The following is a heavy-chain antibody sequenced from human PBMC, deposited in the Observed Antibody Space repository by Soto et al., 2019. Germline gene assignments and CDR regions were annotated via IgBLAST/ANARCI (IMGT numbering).Heavy chain of an antibody. D-gene: IGHD3-22*01. J-gene: IGHJ2*01. Sequence: QVQLVQSGAEVKKPGASVKVSCTASGYTFTSYGISWVRQAPGQGLEWMGWISAYNGNTNYAQKFQGRVTITADESTSTAYMELSSLRSEDTAVYYCARGSNYYDSSGYYTYWYFDLWGRGTLVTVSS. CDR3: ARGSNYYDSSGYYTYWYFDL. CDR2: ISAYNGNT. V-gene: IGHV1-18*01. CDR1: GYTFTSYG.